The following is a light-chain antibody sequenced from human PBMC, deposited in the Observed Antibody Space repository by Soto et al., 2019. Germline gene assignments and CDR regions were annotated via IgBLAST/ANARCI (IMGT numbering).Light chain of an antibody. J-gene: IGLJ1*01. CDR2: DVS. CDR3: CSYTTSNTRQIV. V-gene: IGLV2-14*01. CDR1: SNDIGGYNY. Sequence: QSALTQPPPLSGSPGQSITLSCTGNSNDIGGYNYVSWYQQHPGKAPKFMIYDVSNRPSGVSNRFSGSKSGNTASLTISGLQAEDEADYYCCSYTTSNTRQIVFGTGTKVTVL.